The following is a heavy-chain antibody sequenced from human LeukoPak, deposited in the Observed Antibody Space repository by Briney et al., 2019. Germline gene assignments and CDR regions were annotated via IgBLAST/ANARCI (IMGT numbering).Heavy chain of an antibody. V-gene: IGHV3-30*02. CDR2: TRNDGNNK. D-gene: IGHD2-21*01. CDR1: GFTFTSHG. J-gene: IGHJ4*02. CDR3: ARDRDWAFDY. Sequence: GGSLRLSCAASGFTFTSHGMHWVRQAPGKGLEWVAFTRNDGNNKYYADSVKGRFTISRDNSKNTLSLQMNSLRTEDTAVYYCARDRDWAFDYWGQGILVTVSS.